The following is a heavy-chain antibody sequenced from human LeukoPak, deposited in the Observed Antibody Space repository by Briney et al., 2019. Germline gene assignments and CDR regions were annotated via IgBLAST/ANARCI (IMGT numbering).Heavy chain of an antibody. CDR3: ARGQVIAVAGTFDY. CDR2: IKQDGSEK. CDR1: GFTFSRHW. V-gene: IGHV3-7*01. J-gene: IGHJ4*02. D-gene: IGHD6-19*01. Sequence: GGSLRLSCAASGFTFSRHWMHWVRQAPGKGLEWVANIKQDGSEKYYVDSVKGRFTISRDNAKNSLYLQMNSLRAEDTAVYYCARGQVIAVAGTFDYWGQGTLVTVSS.